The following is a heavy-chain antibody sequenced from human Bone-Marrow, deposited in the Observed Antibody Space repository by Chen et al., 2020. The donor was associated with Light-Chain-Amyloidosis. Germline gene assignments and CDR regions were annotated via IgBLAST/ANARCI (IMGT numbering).Heavy chain of an antibody. CDR3: ARGAERGYSGYESTNFDY. CDR2: INPNSGGT. J-gene: IGHJ4*02. D-gene: IGHD5-12*01. CDR1: GYTFTGYY. V-gene: IGHV1-2*02. Sequence: QVQLVQSGAEVKKPGASVKVSCKASGYTFTGYYMHWVRQAPGQGLEWMGWINPNSGGTNYAQKFQGRVTMTRDTSISTAYMGLGRLRSDDTAVYYCARGAERGYSGYESTNFDYGGQGTLVTVSS.